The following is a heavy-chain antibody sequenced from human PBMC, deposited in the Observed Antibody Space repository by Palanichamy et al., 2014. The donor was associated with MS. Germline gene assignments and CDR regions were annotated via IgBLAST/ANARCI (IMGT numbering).Heavy chain of an antibody. Sequence: EVQLVQSGGGLVKPGGSLRLSCAASGFTFSSYSMNWVRQAPGKGLEWVSSISSSSSYIYYADSVKGRFTISRDNAKNSLYLQMNSPRAEDTAVYYCARDRAGGSPYYYYGMDVWGQGTTVTVSS. CDR2: ISSSSSYI. CDR1: GFTFSSYS. V-gene: IGHV3-21*01. J-gene: IGHJ6*02. D-gene: IGHD2-15*01. CDR3: ARDRAGGSPYYYYGMDV.